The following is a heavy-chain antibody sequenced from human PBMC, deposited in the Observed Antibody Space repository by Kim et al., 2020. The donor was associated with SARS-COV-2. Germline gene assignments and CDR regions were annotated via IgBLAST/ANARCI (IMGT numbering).Heavy chain of an antibody. Sequence: SVKGRFTISRHNSKNTLYLQMNSLRAEDTAVYYCARGVRNWNSRYYGMDVWGQGTTVTVSS. CDR3: ARGVRNWNSRYYGMDV. D-gene: IGHD1-7*01. V-gene: IGHV3-53*04. J-gene: IGHJ6*02.